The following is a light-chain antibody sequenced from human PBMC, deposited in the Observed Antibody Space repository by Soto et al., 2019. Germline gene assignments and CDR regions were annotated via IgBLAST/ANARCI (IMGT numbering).Light chain of an antibody. Sequence: QSALTQPASVSGSPGQSITISCTGTSSDVGAYIYVSWYQHHPGKAPKVMIYEVTNRPSGVSDRFSGSGSGNTASLTISGLQAEDEADYYCCSYTSSRTYVFGTGTKVTVL. J-gene: IGLJ1*01. CDR2: EVT. CDR3: CSYTSSRTYV. CDR1: SSDVGAYIY. V-gene: IGLV2-14*01.